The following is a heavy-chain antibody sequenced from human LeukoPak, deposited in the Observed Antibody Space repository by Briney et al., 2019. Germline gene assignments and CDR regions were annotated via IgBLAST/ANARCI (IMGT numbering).Heavy chain of an antibody. CDR3: ANGGVGISASIFDY. CDR1: GFTFGDYA. D-gene: IGHD2-8*02. V-gene: IGHV3-7*01. Sequence: GGSLRLSCTASGFTFGDYAMSWFRQAPGKGLEWVAHIKRDGSQKYYLDSVKGRFTISRDNAKNSLYLQMNSLRVEDTAVYYCANGGVGISASIFDYWGQGTLVTVSS. J-gene: IGHJ4*02. CDR2: IKRDGSQK.